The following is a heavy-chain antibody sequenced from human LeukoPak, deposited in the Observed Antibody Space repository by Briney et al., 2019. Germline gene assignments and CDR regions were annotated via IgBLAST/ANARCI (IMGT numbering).Heavy chain of an antibody. V-gene: IGHV1-46*01. Sequence: GSAVTVSCKASGYTFTCYYMHWVRQAPGQGRAWRGIINLSGGSTSYAQKFQGRVTMTRDMSTSTVYMELSSLRSEDTAVYYCARASRSYTFDYWGQGTLVTVSS. CDR2: INLSGGST. CDR3: ARASRSYTFDY. CDR1: GYTFTCYY. J-gene: IGHJ4*02. D-gene: IGHD2-2*02.